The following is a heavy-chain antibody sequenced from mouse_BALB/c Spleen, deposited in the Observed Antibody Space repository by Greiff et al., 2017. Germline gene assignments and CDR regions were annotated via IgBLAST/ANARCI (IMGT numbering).Heavy chain of an antibody. V-gene: IGHV1-77*01. CDR3: AREGGLRPRLDY. J-gene: IGHJ2*01. Sequence: QVQLQQSGPELVKPGASVKMSCKASGYTFTDYVISWVKQRTGQGLEWIGEIYPGSGSTYYNEKFKGKATLTADKSSNTAYMQLSSLTSEDSAVYFCAREGGLRPRLDYWGQGTTLTVSS. CDR2: IYPGSGST. CDR1: GYTFTDYV. D-gene: IGHD2-2*01.